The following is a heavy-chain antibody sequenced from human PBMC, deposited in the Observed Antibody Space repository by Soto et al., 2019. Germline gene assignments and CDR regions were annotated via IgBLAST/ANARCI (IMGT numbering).Heavy chain of an antibody. D-gene: IGHD6-6*01. CDR1: GFTFTRYA. CDR3: AKRVEYSSSTHYFDY. V-gene: IGHV3-23*01. CDR2: ITESGGST. Sequence: GGSLRLSCAASGFTFTRYAMSWVRQAPGKGLEWVSAITESGGSTYYPDSVKGRFTISGDNSKNTLYLQMSSLRAEDTAVYYCAKRVEYSSSTHYFDYWGQGTLVTVSS. J-gene: IGHJ4*02.